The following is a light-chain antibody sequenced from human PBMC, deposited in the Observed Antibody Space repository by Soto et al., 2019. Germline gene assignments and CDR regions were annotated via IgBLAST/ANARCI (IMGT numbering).Light chain of an antibody. J-gene: IGKJ3*01. V-gene: IGKV3-20*01. Sequence: EIVLTQSPGTLSLSPGERATLSCRASQSVSDSYLAWYQQKPGQAPRLLIYASSRATGIPDRFSGSGSGTDFTLTISRLEPDDFAVYCCQHYGTSALFGPGTKVDIK. CDR2: AS. CDR3: QHYGTSAL. CDR1: QSVSDSY.